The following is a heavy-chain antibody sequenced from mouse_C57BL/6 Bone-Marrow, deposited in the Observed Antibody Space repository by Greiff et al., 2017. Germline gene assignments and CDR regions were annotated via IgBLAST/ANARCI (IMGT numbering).Heavy chain of an antibody. J-gene: IGHJ2*01. CDR3: ARQRAFYYGSSSSYFDY. D-gene: IGHD1-1*01. Sequence: EVMLVESGGDLVKPGGSLKLSCAASGFTFSSYGMSWVRQTPDKRLEWVATISSGGSYTYYPDSVKGRFTISRDNAKNTLYLQMSSLKSEDTAMYYCARQRAFYYGSSSSYFDYWGQGTTLTVSS. V-gene: IGHV5-6*01. CDR2: ISSGGSYT. CDR1: GFTFSSYG.